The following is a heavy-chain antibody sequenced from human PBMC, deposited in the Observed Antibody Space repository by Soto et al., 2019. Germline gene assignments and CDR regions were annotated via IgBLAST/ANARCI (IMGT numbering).Heavy chain of an antibody. CDR2: INPNSGGT. CDR3: ARLYVAYSSHEYYFDY. J-gene: IGHJ4*02. Sequence: GASVKVSCKASGYTFTGYYMHWVRQAPGQGLEWMGWINPNSGGTNYAQKFQGRVTMTRDTSISTAYMELSRLRSDDTAVYYCARLYVAYSSHEYYFDYWGQGTLVTVSS. D-gene: IGHD6-13*01. CDR1: GYTFTGYY. V-gene: IGHV1-2*02.